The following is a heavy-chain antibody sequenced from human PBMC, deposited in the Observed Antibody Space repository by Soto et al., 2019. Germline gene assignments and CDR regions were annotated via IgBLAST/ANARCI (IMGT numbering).Heavy chain of an antibody. CDR1: GDSVSSNIAA. V-gene: IGHV6-1*01. J-gene: IGHJ6*02. CDR2: TSYRSKWYN. Sequence: SQTLSLTCAISGDSVSSNIAAWNWIRQSPSRGLEWLGRTSYRSKWYNDYAVSVKSRITINQDTSKHQFFLQLNSVTPEDTAVYGCARGGDDFSSTSCYLHYYYGIDVWGQGTTVTVSS. CDR3: ARGGDDFSSTSCYLHYYYGIDV. D-gene: IGHD2-2*01.